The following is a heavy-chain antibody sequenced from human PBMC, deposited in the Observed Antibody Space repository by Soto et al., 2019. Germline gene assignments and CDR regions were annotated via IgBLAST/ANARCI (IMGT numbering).Heavy chain of an antibody. Sequence: QLQLQESGSGLVKPSQTLSLTCAVSGGSISSGGYSWSWIRQPPGKGLEWIGYIYHSGSTYYNPSRKSRVTISVDRSKSQFSLKLSSVPAADTAVYYCAAGGGLPRYYWGQGTLVTVSS. V-gene: IGHV4-30-2*01. CDR2: IYHSGST. J-gene: IGHJ4*02. CDR3: AAGGGLPRYY. D-gene: IGHD5-12*01. CDR1: GGSISSGGYS.